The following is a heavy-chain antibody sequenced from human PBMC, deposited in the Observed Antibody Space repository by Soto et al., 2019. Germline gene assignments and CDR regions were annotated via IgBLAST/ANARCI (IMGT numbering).Heavy chain of an antibody. D-gene: IGHD4-17*01. CDR1: GGSVSSGSYY. J-gene: IGHJ4*02. CDR2: IYYSGST. CDR3: ERERDYGGMPYYFDY. V-gene: IGHV4-61*01. Sequence: QVQLQESGPGLVKPSETLSLTCTVSGGSVSSGSYYWSWIRQPPGKGLEWIGYIYYSGSTNYNPSHKSRVTIPVDTSKNQHALKLSSVTADDTAVYYRERERDYGGMPYYFDYWVQGTLVTVSA.